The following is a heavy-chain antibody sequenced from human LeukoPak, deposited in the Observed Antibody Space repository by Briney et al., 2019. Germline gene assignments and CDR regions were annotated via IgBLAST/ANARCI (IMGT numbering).Heavy chain of an antibody. V-gene: IGHV3-11*04. CDR1: GFTFSDYY. CDR2: ISTSGSTI. D-gene: IGHD3-22*01. CDR3: ARGARYYYDSSGYYQPAVDY. J-gene: IGHJ4*02. Sequence: GGSLRLSCAASGFTFSDYYMSWIRQAPGKGLEWVSYISTSGSTIYYADSVKGRFTISRDNAKNSLYLQMNSLRAEDTAVYYCARGARYYYDSSGYYQPAVDYWGQGTLVTVSS.